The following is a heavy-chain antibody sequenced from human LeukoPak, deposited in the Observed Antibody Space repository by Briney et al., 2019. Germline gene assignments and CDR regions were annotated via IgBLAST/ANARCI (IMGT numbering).Heavy chain of an antibody. Sequence: GGSLRLSCAASGFTFSSYWTTWVRQAPGKGLEWVANIKQDGSEKYYVDSVKGRFTISRDNAKNSLYLQMNSLRVEDTAVYYCARVYGSDTYGSLDYWGQGTLVTVSS. CDR2: IKQDGSEK. CDR3: ARVYGSDTYGSLDY. CDR1: GFTFSSYW. D-gene: IGHD5-18*01. V-gene: IGHV3-7*01. J-gene: IGHJ4*02.